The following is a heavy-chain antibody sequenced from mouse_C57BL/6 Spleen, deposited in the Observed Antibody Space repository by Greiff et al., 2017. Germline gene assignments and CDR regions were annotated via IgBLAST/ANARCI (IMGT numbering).Heavy chain of an antibody. CDR1: GYAFSSSW. V-gene: IGHV1-82*01. J-gene: IGHJ2*01. CDR3: ARDQLDY. CDR2: IYPGDGDT. D-gene: IGHD1-3*01. Sequence: VKLMESGPELVKPGASVKISCKASGYAFSSSWMNWVKQRPGKGLEWIGRIYPGDGDTNYNGKFKGKATLTADKSSSTAYMHLNSLTSEDSAVYFCARDQLDYWGQGTTLTVSS.